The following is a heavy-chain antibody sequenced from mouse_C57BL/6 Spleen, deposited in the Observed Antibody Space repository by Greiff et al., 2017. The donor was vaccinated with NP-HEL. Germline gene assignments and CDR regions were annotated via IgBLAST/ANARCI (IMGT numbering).Heavy chain of an antibody. V-gene: IGHV1-55*01. J-gene: IGHJ2*01. D-gene: IGHD2-4*01. CDR3: AKGGISIYYDPYYFDY. CDR2: IYPGSGST. CDR1: GYTFTSYW. Sequence: QVQLQQPGAELVKPGASVKMSCKASGYTFTSYWITWVKQRPGQGLEWIGDIYPGSGSTNYNEKFKSKATLTVDTSSSTAYMQLSGLTSEDSAVYYCAKGGISIYYDPYYFDYWGQGTTLTVSS.